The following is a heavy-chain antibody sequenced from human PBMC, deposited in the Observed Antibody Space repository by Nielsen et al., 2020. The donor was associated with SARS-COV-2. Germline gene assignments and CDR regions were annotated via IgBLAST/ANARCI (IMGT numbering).Heavy chain of an antibody. CDR1: GGTFSSYA. D-gene: IGHD6-13*01. V-gene: IGHV1-69*13. CDR3: ARTGYSSSWQDYYYYMDV. CDR2: IIPIFGTA. J-gene: IGHJ6*03. Sequence: SVKVSCKASGGTFSSYAISWVRQAPGQGLEWMGGIIPIFGTANYAQKFQGRVTITADESTSTAYMELSSLRSEDTAVYYCARTGYSSSWQDYYYYMDVWGKGTTVTVSS.